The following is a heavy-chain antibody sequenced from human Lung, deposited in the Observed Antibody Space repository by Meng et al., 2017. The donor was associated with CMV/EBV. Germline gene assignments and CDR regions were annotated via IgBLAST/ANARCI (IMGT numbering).Heavy chain of an antibody. J-gene: IGHJ5*02. CDR1: DSVSSDSAA. CDR3: ARVYSSSSPWFDP. D-gene: IGHD6-6*01. V-gene: IGHV6-1*01. Sequence: DSVSSDSAAWNWNQQSQSRGLEWLGRTYYRSKWYNDYAVSVKSRITINPDTSKNQFSLQLNSVTPEDTAVYYCARVYSSSSPWFDPWGQGTLVTVSS. CDR2: TYYRSKWYN.